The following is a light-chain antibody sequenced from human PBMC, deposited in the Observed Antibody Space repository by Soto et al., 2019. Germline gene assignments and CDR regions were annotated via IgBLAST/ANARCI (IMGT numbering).Light chain of an antibody. Sequence: EIVMTQSQATLPVSPGERATLSCRASQRVSSNLAGYQQKPGQAPRLLIYGASTRATGIPARFSGSGSATEFTLTISSLQSEDFAVYYCQQYNNWPPTWTFGQGTKVEIK. CDR2: GAS. V-gene: IGKV3-15*01. J-gene: IGKJ1*01. CDR3: QQYNNWPPTWT. CDR1: QRVSSN.